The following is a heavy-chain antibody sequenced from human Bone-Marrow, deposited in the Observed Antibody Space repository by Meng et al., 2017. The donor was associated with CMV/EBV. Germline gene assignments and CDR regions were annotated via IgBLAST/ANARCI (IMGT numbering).Heavy chain of an antibody. CDR1: GFTFDDYG. D-gene: IGHD2-2*01. J-gene: IGHJ4*02. CDR2: ISASSTYI. CDR3: ARDYLDLLPNY. Sequence: GESLKISCAASGFTFDDYGMSWVRQAPGKGLEWVSSISASSTYIYYADSVKGRFTISRDNAKNSLYLQMNSLRVEDTAVYFCARDYLDLLPNYWGQGTLVTVSS. V-gene: IGHV3-21*01.